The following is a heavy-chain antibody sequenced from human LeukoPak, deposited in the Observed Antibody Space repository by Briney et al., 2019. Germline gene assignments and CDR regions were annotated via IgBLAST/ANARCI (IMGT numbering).Heavy chain of an antibody. Sequence: GASVKVSCKASGYTFTSYYMHWVRQAPGQGLEWMGWINPNSGGTNYAQKFQGRVTMTRDTSISTAYMELSRLRSDDTAVYYCARETELLIAVAGLDYWGQGTLVTVSS. CDR3: ARETELLIAVAGLDY. D-gene: IGHD6-19*01. CDR2: INPNSGGT. J-gene: IGHJ4*02. V-gene: IGHV1-2*02. CDR1: GYTFTSYY.